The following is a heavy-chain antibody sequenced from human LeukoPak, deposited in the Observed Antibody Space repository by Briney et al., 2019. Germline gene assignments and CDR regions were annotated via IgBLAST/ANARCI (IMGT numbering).Heavy chain of an antibody. CDR2: IKKDGSEK. J-gene: IGHJ4*02. Sequence: PGGSLRLSCAASGFTFSSHRMSWVRQAPGKGLEWVANIKKDGSEKYYVDSVKGRFTISRDNAKTSLYLQMNSLRAEDTAVYYCARDYRTYYYGSGSYSFDYWGQGTLVTVSS. CDR1: GFTFSSHR. CDR3: ARDYRTYYYGSGSYSFDY. V-gene: IGHV3-7*01. D-gene: IGHD3-10*01.